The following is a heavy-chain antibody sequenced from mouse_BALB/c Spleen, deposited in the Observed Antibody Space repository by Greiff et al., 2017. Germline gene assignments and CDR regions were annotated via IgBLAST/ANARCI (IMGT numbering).Heavy chain of an antibody. D-gene: IGHD2-1*01. Sequence: QVQLQQSGAELVRPGASVTLSCKASGYTFTDYEMHWVKQTPVHGLEWIGAIDPETGGTAYNQKFKGKATLTADKSSSTAYMELRSLTSEDSAVYYCTRDYGNHLYAMDYWGQGTSVTVSS. V-gene: IGHV1-15*01. CDR3: TRDYGNHLYAMDY. J-gene: IGHJ4*01. CDR1: GYTFTDYE. CDR2: IDPETGGT.